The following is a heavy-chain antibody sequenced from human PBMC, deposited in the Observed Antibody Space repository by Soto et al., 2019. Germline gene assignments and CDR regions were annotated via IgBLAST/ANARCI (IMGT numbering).Heavy chain of an antibody. CDR3: ARQVVAGWEVDY. CDR2: IYYSGST. J-gene: IGHJ4*02. D-gene: IGHD6-19*01. CDR1: GGSISSSSYY. V-gene: IGHV4-39*01. Sequence: QLQLQESGPGLVKPSETLSLTCTVSGGSISSSSYYWGWIRQPPGKGLEWIGSIYYSGSTYYNPSLKSRVTIPVETSKSQFALKLSSVTAADTAVYYCARQVVAGWEVDYWGQGTLVTVSS.